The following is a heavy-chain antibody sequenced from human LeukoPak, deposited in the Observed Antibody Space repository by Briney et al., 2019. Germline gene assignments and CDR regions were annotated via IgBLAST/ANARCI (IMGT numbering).Heavy chain of an antibody. CDR2: ISSSSSTI. J-gene: IGHJ4*02. V-gene: IGHV3-48*01. CDR1: GFTFSSYS. CDR3: ARDLGSTSCGTCSFDY. Sequence: GGSLRLSCAASGFTFSSYSMNWVRQAPGKGLEWVSYISSSSSTIYYADSVKGRFTISRDNAKNSLYLQMNSLRAEDTAVYYCARDLGSTSCGTCSFDYWGQGTLVTVSS. D-gene: IGHD2-2*01.